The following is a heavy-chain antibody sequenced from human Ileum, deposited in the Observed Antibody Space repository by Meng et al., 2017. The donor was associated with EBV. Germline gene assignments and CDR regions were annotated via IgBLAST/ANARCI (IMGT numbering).Heavy chain of an antibody. V-gene: IGHV1-18*01. CDR1: GYIFNNYG. CDR2: ISAYNGNT. J-gene: IGHJ5*02. CDR3: ARDLPGGTKGTWLDL. Sequence: QVQLVKSGAEVKKPGASVKVSCKASGYIFNNYGVSWVRQAPGQGPEWMGWISAYNGNTNYAQNFQGRFTMTTDTSTSTAYMELRSLRSDDTAVYYCARDLPGGTKGTWLDLWGQGTLVTVS. D-gene: IGHD1-14*01.